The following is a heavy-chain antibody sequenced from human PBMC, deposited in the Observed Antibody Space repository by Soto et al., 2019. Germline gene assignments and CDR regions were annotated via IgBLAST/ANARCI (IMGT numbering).Heavy chain of an antibody. CDR3: ASIKGRGYCSGGSGYFAFDI. V-gene: IGHV3-21*01. J-gene: IGHJ3*02. Sequence: EVQLVESGGGLVKPGGSLRLSCAASGFTFSSYSMNWVRQAPGKGLEWVSSISSSSSYIYYADSVKGRFTISRDNAKNSLSLQMNSLRAEDTAVYYCASIKGRGYCSGGSGYFAFDIWGQGTMVAVSS. D-gene: IGHD2-15*01. CDR1: GFTFSSYS. CDR2: ISSSSSYI.